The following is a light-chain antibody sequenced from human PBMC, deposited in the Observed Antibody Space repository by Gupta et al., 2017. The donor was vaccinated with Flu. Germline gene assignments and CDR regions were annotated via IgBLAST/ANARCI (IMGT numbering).Light chain of an antibody. CDR1: QNVSSNY. J-gene: IGKJ5*01. CDR2: GAS. CDR3: QQDERSRT. Sequence: PGTLSLSPGERATLSCRASQNVSSNYLDWYQQKAGQAPRLLIFGASSRATAIPDRFSGSGSGTDFALTISTLEPEDFALYYCQQDERSRTFGQGTRVEIK. V-gene: IGKV3-20*01.